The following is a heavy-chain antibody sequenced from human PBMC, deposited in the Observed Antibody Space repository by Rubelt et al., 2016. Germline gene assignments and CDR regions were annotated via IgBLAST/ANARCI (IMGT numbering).Heavy chain of an antibody. CDR1: GYTFTSYG. CDR2: ISAYNGNT. CDR3: AGDPLPVRGVIMTPTH. J-gene: IGHJ4*02. D-gene: IGHD3-10*01. V-gene: IGHV1-18*01. Sequence: QVQLVQSGAEVKKPGASVKVSCKASGYTFTSYGISWGRQAPGQGLEWMGWISAYNGNTNYGQKLQGRGTRTTATATSPAYMELRSLRSDDTALYYCAGDPLPVRGVIMTPTHWGQGTLVTVSS.